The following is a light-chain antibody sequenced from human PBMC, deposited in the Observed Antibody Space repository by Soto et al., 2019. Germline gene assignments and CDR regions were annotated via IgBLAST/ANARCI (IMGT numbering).Light chain of an antibody. J-gene: IGKJ1*01. CDR2: TAS. CDR1: QSINTW. V-gene: IGKV1-5*03. CDR3: QQHESYPRT. Sequence: DIQMTQSPSTLSASVGDRVTITCRASQSINTWLAWYQQKPGKAPRLQIYTASSLESGVPSRFSGSGSGTEFTLTISSLQPDDFATYYCQQHESYPRTFGQGTKVEIK.